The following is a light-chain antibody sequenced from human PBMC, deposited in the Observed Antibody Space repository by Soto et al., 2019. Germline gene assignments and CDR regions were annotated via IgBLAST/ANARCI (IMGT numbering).Light chain of an antibody. Sequence: QSALTQPASVSGSPGQSITISCTGTISDIGGYNYVSWYQQHPGKAPKLMIYEVSNRPAGLSNRFSGSKSGNTASLTISGLQAEDEAEYYCSSYTNTGTSYVFGTGTKVTVL. CDR1: ISDIGGYNY. CDR3: SSYTNTGTSYV. V-gene: IGLV2-14*01. J-gene: IGLJ1*01. CDR2: EVS.